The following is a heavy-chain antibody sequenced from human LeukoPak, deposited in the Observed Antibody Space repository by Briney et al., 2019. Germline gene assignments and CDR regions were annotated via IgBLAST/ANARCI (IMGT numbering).Heavy chain of an antibody. Sequence: SQPLSLTCTVSGASFNSDDQYWNWIRQSPGKGLEWNESIHPSGMLYNNPSLESRVTMSRDTSKNHVSLKLNSVTAGDTAVYFCSRGLDSRKLGYWGQGILVTVSS. CDR3: SRGLDSRKLGY. V-gene: IGHV4-31*03. CDR1: GASFNSDDQY. CDR2: IHPSGML. J-gene: IGHJ4*02. D-gene: IGHD3-22*01.